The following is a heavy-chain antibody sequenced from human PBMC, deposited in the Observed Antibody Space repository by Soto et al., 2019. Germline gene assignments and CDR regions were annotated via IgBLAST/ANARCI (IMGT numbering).Heavy chain of an antibody. CDR3: ARDDEGNDWFDP. J-gene: IGHJ5*02. V-gene: IGHV4-31*03. CDR1: GGSISSGGYY. CDR2: IYYSGST. Sequence: PSETLSLTCTVSGGSISSGGYYWSWIRQHPGKGLEWIGYIYYSGSTYYNPSLKSRVTISVDTSKNQFSLKLSSVTAADTAVYYCARDDEGNDWFDPWGQGTLVTVS. D-gene: IGHD2-8*01.